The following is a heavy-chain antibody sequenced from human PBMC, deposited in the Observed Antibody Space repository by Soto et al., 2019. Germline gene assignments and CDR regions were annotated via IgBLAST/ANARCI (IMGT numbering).Heavy chain of an antibody. V-gene: IGHV4-30-2*01. CDR1: GGSISSGGYS. CDR3: ASGGDYFDF. D-gene: IGHD2-21*01. CDR2: IYHSGST. Sequence: SETLSLTCAVSGGSISSGGYSWSWIRQPPGKGLEWSGYIYHSGSTYYNPSLKSRVTISVDRSKNQFSLKLSSVTAADTAVYFCASGGDYFDFWGQGTLVTVSS. J-gene: IGHJ4*02.